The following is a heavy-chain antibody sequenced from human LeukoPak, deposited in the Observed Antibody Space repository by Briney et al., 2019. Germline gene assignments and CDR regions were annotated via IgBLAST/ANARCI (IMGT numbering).Heavy chain of an antibody. J-gene: IGHJ6*03. CDR1: GGSISSSSYY. Sequence: PSETLSLTCTVSGGSISSSSYYWGWIRQPPGKGLEWIGSIYCSGSTYYNPSLKSRVTISVDTSKNQFSLKLSSVTAADTAVYYCARHRIRLASLSPFTHRHYYYYMDVWGKGTTVTISS. CDR2: IYCSGST. D-gene: IGHD3-3*02. CDR3: ARHRIRLASLSPFTHRHYYYYMDV. V-gene: IGHV4-39*01.